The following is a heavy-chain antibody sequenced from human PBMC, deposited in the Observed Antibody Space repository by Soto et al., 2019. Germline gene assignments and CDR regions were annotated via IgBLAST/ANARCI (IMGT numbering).Heavy chain of an antibody. CDR1: GYTFTSYG. D-gene: IGHD3-3*01. CDR3: AREFPSITIFGVVTPYYYYMDV. Sequence: ASVKVSCKASGYTFTSYGISWVLQAPGEGLEWMGWISAYNGNTNYAQKLQGRVTMTTDTSTSTAYMELRSLRSDDTAVYYCAREFPSITIFGVVTPYYYYMDVWGKGTTVTVSS. V-gene: IGHV1-18*01. J-gene: IGHJ6*03. CDR2: ISAYNGNT.